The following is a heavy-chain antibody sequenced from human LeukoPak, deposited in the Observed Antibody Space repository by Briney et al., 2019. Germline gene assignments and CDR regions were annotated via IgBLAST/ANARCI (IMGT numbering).Heavy chain of an antibody. J-gene: IGHJ4*02. Sequence: GGSLRLSCAASGFTFSNAWMSWVRQAPGKGLEWVGRIKSKTDGGTTDYAAPVKGGFTISRDDSKNTLYLQMNSLKTEDTAVYYCTTDYYDSSGYYLQPFDYWGQGTLVTVSS. CDR1: GFTFSNAW. D-gene: IGHD3-22*01. CDR2: IKSKTDGGTT. V-gene: IGHV3-15*01. CDR3: TTDYYDSSGYYLQPFDY.